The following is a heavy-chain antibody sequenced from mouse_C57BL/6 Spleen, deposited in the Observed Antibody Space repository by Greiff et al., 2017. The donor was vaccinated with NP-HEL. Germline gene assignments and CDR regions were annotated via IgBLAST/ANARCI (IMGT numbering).Heavy chain of an antibody. V-gene: IGHV1-4*01. D-gene: IGHD1-1*01. Sequence: VQLQQSGAELARPGASVKMSCKASGYTFTSYTMHWVKQRPGQGLEWIGYINPSSGYTKYNQKFKDKATLTADKSSSTAYMQLSSLTSEDSAVYYCARGGTVNFDYWGQGTTLTVSS. J-gene: IGHJ2*01. CDR2: INPSSGYT. CDR1: GYTFTSYT. CDR3: ARGGTVNFDY.